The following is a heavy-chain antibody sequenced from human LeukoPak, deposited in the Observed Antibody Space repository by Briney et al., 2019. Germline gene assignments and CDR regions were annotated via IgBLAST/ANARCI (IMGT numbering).Heavy chain of an antibody. CDR3: AGHSEMDV. D-gene: IGHD6-13*01. Sequence: SGGSLRLSCAASGFTVSSNYMSWVRQAPGKGLEWVSLIYSGGSIYYSDSVRGRFATSRDNSKNTLYLQMSSLRAEDTAVYYCAGHSEMDVWGQGITVTVSS. J-gene: IGHJ6*02. V-gene: IGHV3-53*01. CDR1: GFTVSSNY. CDR2: IYSGGSI.